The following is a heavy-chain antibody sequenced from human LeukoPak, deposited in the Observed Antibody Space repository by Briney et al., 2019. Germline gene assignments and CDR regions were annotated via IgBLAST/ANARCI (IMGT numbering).Heavy chain of an antibody. V-gene: IGHV4-34*01. CDR2: INHSGST. J-gene: IGHJ4*02. CDR3: ARERRDGYKVYFDY. Sequence: SETLSLTCAVYGGSFSGYYWSWIRQPPGKGLEWIGEINHSGSTNYNPSLKSRVTISVDTSKNQFSLRLSSVTAADTAVYYCARERRDGYKVYFDYWGQGTLVTVSS. CDR1: GGSFSGYY. D-gene: IGHD5-24*01.